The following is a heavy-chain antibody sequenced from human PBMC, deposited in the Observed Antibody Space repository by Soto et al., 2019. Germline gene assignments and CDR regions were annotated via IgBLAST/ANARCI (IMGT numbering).Heavy chain of an antibody. Sequence: QVQLVESGGGVVQPGRSLRLSCAASGFTFSSYGMHWVRQAPGKGLEWVAVIWYDGSNKYYADSVKGRFTISRDNSKNTLYLQMNSLRAEDTAVYYCARERVLLWFGELSGTYYYYGMDVWGQGTTVTVSS. CDR1: GFTFSSYG. V-gene: IGHV3-33*01. CDR2: IWYDGSNK. J-gene: IGHJ6*02. CDR3: ARERVLLWFGELSGTYYYYGMDV. D-gene: IGHD3-10*01.